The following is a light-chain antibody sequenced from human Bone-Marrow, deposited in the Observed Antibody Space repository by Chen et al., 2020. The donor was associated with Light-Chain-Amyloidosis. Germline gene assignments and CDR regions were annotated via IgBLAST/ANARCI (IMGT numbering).Light chain of an antibody. Sequence: EIVLTQSPATLSVSPGQRATLSCRASQRVSSNLAWHQQKPDQAPRLLIYGASTRATGIPARFSGRAAGPEFTLCVRSLESEEFAVYYCQQYNNWPPWTFGQGTKVDIK. J-gene: IGKJ1*01. CDR3: QQYNNWPPWT. CDR2: GAS. V-gene: IGKV3-15*01. CDR1: QRVSSN.